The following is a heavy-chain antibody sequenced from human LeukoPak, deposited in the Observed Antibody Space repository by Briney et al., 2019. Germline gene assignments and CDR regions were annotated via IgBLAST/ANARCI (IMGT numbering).Heavy chain of an antibody. CDR1: GFTFSSYA. D-gene: IGHD3-22*01. Sequence: PGGSLRLSCAASGFTFSSYAMNWVRQAPGKGLEWVSGISGSGDNTYYADSVKGRFTISRDNSKSTLYLQMNSLRAEDTAVYYCTKINAYHYDSSGYYFDYWGQGTLVTVSS. CDR2: ISGSGDNT. CDR3: TKINAYHYDSSGYYFDY. V-gene: IGHV3-23*01. J-gene: IGHJ4*02.